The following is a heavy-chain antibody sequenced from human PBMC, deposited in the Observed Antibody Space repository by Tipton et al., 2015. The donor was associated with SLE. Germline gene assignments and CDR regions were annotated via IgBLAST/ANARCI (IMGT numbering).Heavy chain of an antibody. Sequence: QSGAEVKKPGSSVTVSCKASGSAFSSYTISWVRQAPGQGLEWMGGIIASFGTPNYAQKFQGRVTITTDQFTSTAYMKLSSLRSEDTAVYYCVRDGRGYTVHDFAGWFDRWGQGTLVTVSS. CDR3: VRDGRGYTVHDFAGWFDR. J-gene: IGHJ5*02. CDR1: GSAFSSYT. CDR2: IIASFGTP. V-gene: IGHV1-69*05. D-gene: IGHD5/OR15-5a*01.